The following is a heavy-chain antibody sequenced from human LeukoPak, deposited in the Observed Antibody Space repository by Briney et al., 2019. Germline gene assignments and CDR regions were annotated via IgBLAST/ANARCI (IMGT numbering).Heavy chain of an antibody. CDR1: GFSFSTYS. V-gene: IGHV3-21*06. J-gene: IGHJ3*02. CDR2: ITSSSRYT. D-gene: IGHD2-2*01. CDR3: ARAENIVVVPAARGDDFDI. Sequence: GGSLRLSCAASGFSFSTYSMIWVRQAPGKGLEWVSSITSSSRYTFYADSVKGRFTISRDNAKNSLYLQMNSLRAEDTAVYYCARAENIVVVPAARGDDFDIWGQGTMVTVSS.